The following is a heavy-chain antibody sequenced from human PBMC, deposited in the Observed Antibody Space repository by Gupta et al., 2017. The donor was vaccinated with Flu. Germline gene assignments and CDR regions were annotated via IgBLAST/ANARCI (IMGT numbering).Heavy chain of an antibody. Sequence: RQVPGKGLVWVSRINYDGRRTDYADSVKGRFTISRDNAKNTLYLQMNSLRAEDTAMYYCARVDDGRGYNWFDPWGQGTLVTVSA. J-gene: IGHJ5*02. CDR2: INYDGRRT. CDR3: ARVDDGRGYNWFDP. D-gene: IGHD3-22*01. V-gene: IGHV3-74*01.